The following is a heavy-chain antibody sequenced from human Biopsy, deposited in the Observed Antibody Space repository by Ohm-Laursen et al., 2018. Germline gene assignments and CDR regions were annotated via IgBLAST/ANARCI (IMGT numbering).Heavy chain of an antibody. CDR3: ARGRTHLLPDHDWFDP. J-gene: IGHJ5*02. Sequence: GSLRLSCAAPGFSPRNFTINWVRQAPGKGLEWVSSISRSVSHILYAETLKGRFTSSRDNAKNSVYLQMNSLRVEDTGVYYCARGRTHLLPDHDWFDPWGQGTLVTVSS. CDR1: GFSPRNFT. V-gene: IGHV3-21*06. CDR2: ISRSVSHI. D-gene: IGHD1-14*01.